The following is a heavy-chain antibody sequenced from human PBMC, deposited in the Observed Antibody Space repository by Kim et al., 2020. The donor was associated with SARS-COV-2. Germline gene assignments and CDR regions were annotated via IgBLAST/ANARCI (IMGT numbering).Heavy chain of an antibody. CDR2: ISTYTGTT. J-gene: IGHJ4*02. CDR3: AKDQRYCSSASCSPLDS. D-gene: IGHD2-2*01. V-gene: IGHV1-18*04. Sequence: ASVKVSCQASGYNFSSFGISWVRRAPGQGLEWMGWISTYTGTTNYAQNFWDRIAMTTDTSTRTAFLELRSLRSDDTAVYFCAKDQRYCSSASCSPLDSWGRGTLVTVSS. CDR1: GYNFSSFG.